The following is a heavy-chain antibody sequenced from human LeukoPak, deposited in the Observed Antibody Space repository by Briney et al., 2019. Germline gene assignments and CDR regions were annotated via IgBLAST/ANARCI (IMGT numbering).Heavy chain of an antibody. CDR2: IYSGGST. J-gene: IGHJ1*01. CDR1: GFTVSSNY. CDR3: AKDPSMAY. V-gene: IGHV3-53*01. Sequence: GGSLSLSCAASGFTVSSNYMSWVRQAPGKGLEWVSVIYSGGSTYYADSVKGRFTISRDNSKNTLYLQMNSLRAEDTAMYYCAKDPSMAYWGQGTLVTVSS. D-gene: IGHD5-24*01.